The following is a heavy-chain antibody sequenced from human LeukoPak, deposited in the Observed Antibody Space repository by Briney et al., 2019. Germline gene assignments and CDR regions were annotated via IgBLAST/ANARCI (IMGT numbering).Heavy chain of an antibody. CDR3: AVRSTFD. CDR2: ISGRGGST. J-gene: IGHJ4*02. Sequence: GGSLRLSCAASGVTFSSYAMSWVRQAPGEGLEWVSAISGRGGSTYYADSVTGRFTISRDNSKNTLHLQMNRLRAEDTAVYYCAVRSTFDWGQGTLVTVSS. V-gene: IGHV3-23*01. CDR1: GVTFSSYA.